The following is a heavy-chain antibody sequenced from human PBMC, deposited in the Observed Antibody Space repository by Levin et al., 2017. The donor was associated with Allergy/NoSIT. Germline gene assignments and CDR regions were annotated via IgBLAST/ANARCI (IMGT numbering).Heavy chain of an antibody. V-gene: IGHV3-11*01. CDR3: ARDPYHFPRIAAAGNNWFDP. Sequence: GGSLRLSCAASGFTFSDYYMSWIRQAPGKGLEWVSYISSSGSTIYYADSVKGRFTISRDNAKNSLYLQMNSLRAEDTAVYYCARDPYHFPRIAAAGNNWFDPWGQGTLVTVSS. CDR2: ISSSGSTI. J-gene: IGHJ5*02. D-gene: IGHD6-13*01. CDR1: GFTFSDYY.